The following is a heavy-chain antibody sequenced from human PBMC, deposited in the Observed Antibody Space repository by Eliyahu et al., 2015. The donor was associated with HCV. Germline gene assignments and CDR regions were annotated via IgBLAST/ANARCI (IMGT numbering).Heavy chain of an antibody. V-gene: IGHV4-34*02. J-gene: IGHJ4*02. CDR1: GGSFSGYY. Sequence: QVQLQQWGAGLLKPSETLSLTCAVYGGSFSGYYWSWIRQPPGKGLEWIGKINHSGSTDYNPPLKSRVTISVDTSKNQFSLKLSSVTAADTAVYYCARDPAHHVWGSYRFLDYWGQGTLVTVSS. CDR3: ARDPAHHVWGSYRFLDY. CDR2: INHSGST. D-gene: IGHD3-16*02.